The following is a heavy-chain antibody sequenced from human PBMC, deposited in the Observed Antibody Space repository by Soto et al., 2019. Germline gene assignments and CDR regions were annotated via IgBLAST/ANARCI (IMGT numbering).Heavy chain of an antibody. CDR2: MNPNSGNT. Sequence: QVQLVQSGAEVKKPGASVKVSCKASGYTFTSYDINWVRQATGQGLEWMGWMNPNSGNTGYAQKFQGRITMTRNTPISTAYMELSSLRSEDTAVYYCAREGVPDARAYNWFDPWGQGTLVTVSS. CDR1: GYTFTSYD. D-gene: IGHD2-2*01. J-gene: IGHJ5*02. V-gene: IGHV1-8*01. CDR3: AREGVPDARAYNWFDP.